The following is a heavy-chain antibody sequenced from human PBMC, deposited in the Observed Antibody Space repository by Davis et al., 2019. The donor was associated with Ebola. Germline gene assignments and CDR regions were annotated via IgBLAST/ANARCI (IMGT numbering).Heavy chain of an antibody. D-gene: IGHD3-3*01. J-gene: IGHJ4*02. V-gene: IGHV4-59*08. CDR3: ARRDDFWSGYSHFDY. CDR2: IYYSGST. CDR1: GGSISSYY. Sequence: SETLSLTCTVSGGSISSYYWSWIRQPPGKGLEWIGYIYYSGSTNYNPSLKSRVTISVDTSKNQFSLKLSSVTAADTAVYYCARRDDFWSGYSHFDYWGQGTLVTVSS.